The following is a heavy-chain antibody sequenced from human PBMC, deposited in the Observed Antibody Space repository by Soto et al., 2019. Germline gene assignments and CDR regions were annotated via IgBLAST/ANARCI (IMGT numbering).Heavy chain of an antibody. D-gene: IGHD1-26*01. CDR2: ISYDGSNK. Sequence: QVQLVESGGGVVQPGRSLRLSCAASGFTFSSYGMHWVRQAPGKGLEWVAVISYDGSNKYYADSVKGRFTISRDNFQNTLYLHMNSLRAEDTAVYYCADNPDWWELLMDVWGQGTTVTVSS. V-gene: IGHV3-30*03. CDR3: ADNPDWWELLMDV. CDR1: GFTFSSYG. J-gene: IGHJ6*02.